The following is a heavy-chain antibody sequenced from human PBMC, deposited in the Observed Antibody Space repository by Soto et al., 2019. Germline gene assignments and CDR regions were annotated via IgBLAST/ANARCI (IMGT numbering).Heavy chain of an antibody. Sequence: GGSLRLSCAASGFTFSNAWMSWVRQAPGKGLEWVGRIKSKTDGGTTDYAAPVKGRFTISRDDSKNTLYLQMNSLKTEDSAVYSCTTEVGGYYAFDIWGQGTMVTVSS. CDR1: GFTFSNAW. CDR3: TTEVGGYYAFDI. CDR2: IKSKTDGGTT. J-gene: IGHJ3*02. V-gene: IGHV3-15*01. D-gene: IGHD1-26*01.